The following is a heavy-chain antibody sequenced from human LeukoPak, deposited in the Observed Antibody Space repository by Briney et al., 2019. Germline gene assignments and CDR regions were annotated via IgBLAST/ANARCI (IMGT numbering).Heavy chain of an antibody. V-gene: IGHV1-69*05. CDR3: ARGDVDTAMVTRYYYYYYMDV. J-gene: IGHJ6*03. CDR1: EGTFSIYA. D-gene: IGHD5-18*01. CDR2: IIPIFGTA. Sequence: SVNVSCKSSEGTFSIYAISWVRQAPGQGLEWMGGIIPIFGTANYAQKFQGRVTITTDESTSTAYMELSSLRSEDTAVYYCARGDVDTAMVTRYYYYYYMDVWGKGTTVTVSS.